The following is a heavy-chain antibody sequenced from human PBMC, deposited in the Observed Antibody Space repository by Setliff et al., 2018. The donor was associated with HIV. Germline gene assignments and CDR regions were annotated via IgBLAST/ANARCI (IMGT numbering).Heavy chain of an antibody. CDR3: ARDGLLVAGIRFDY. CDR1: GGTFSSYA. J-gene: IGHJ4*01. V-gene: IGHV1-69*05. D-gene: IGHD6-19*01. CDR2: IIPAFGTA. Sequence: GASVKVSCKTSGGTFSSYAVSWVRQAPGHGLEWMGGIIPAFGTANYAQKFQGRVTITTDESTSTAYMELSGLRSEDTAVYFCARDGLLVAGIRFDYWGQGTLVTVSS.